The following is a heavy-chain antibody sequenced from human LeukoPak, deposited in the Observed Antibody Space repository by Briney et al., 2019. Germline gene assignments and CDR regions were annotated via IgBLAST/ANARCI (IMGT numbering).Heavy chain of an antibody. Sequence: ASVKVPCKASGYTFTSYDINWVRQATGQGLEWMGWMNPNSGNTGYAQKFQGSVTMTRDTSISTVYMELSRLRSDDTAVYYCARASGSYWWFDSWGQGTLVTVSS. V-gene: IGHV1-8*01. CDR1: GYTFTSYD. CDR3: ARASGSYWWFDS. CDR2: MNPNSGNT. J-gene: IGHJ5*01. D-gene: IGHD1-26*01.